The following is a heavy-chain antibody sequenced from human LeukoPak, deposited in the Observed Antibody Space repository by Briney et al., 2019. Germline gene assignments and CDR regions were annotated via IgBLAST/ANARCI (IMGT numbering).Heavy chain of an antibody. CDR3: ASRGAYGSGSYILWDY. Sequence: ASVKVSCKASGYTFTGYYMHWVRQAPGQGLEWMGWINPNSGGTNYAQKFQGRVTMTRETSISTAYMELSRLRSHDTAVYYCASRGAYGSGSYILWDYWGPGTLVTVSS. V-gene: IGHV1-2*02. CDR1: GYTFTGYY. CDR2: INPNSGGT. D-gene: IGHD3-10*01. J-gene: IGHJ4*02.